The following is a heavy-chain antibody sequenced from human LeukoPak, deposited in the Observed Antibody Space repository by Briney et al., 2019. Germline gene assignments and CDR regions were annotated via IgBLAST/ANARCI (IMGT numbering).Heavy chain of an antibody. CDR3: ARGIAARRSWFDY. J-gene: IGHJ4*02. Sequence: ASVKVSCKASGYTFTSYDINWVRQAPGQGLEWMGWINPNSGDTKYTQKFQGRVTLTRDTSISTAYMELNRLRSDDTAVYYCARGIAARRSWFDYWGQGTLVTVSS. CDR2: INPNSGDT. CDR1: GYTFTSYD. V-gene: IGHV1-2*02. D-gene: IGHD6-6*01.